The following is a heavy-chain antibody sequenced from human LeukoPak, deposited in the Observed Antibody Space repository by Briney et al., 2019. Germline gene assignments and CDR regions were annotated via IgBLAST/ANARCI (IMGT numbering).Heavy chain of an antibody. CDR2: IRYDGSNK. CDR3: AKGLRFLEW. CDR1: GFTFSSYG. J-gene: IGHJ4*02. Sequence: GGSLRLSCAASGFTFSSYGMHWVRQAPGKGLEWVAVIRYDGSNKYNAAFVKGRFTISRDNSKNTLYLQMNSLRAEDTAVYYCAKGLRFLEWWGQGTLVTVSS. D-gene: IGHD3-3*01. V-gene: IGHV3-30*02.